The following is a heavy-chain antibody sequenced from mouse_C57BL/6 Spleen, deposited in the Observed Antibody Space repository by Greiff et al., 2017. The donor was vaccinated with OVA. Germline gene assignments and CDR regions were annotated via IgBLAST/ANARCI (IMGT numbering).Heavy chain of an antibody. J-gene: IGHJ2*01. Sequence: QVQLQQSGPELVKPGASVKLSCKASGYTFTSYDINWVKQRPGQGLEWIGWIYPRDGSSKYNEKFKGKATLTVDTYSSTAYLEIHSLKSEDSAVYFCARGGLYYGSSYVEDYFDCWGQGTTLTVSS. CDR1: GYTFTSYD. V-gene: IGHV1-85*01. CDR3: ARGGLYYGSSYVEDYFDC. D-gene: IGHD1-1*01. CDR2: IYPRDGSS.